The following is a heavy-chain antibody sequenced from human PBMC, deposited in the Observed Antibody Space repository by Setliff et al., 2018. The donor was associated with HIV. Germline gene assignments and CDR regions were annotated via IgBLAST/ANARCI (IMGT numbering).Heavy chain of an antibody. D-gene: IGHD2-21*02. CDR1: GYNLSSHG. Sequence: ASVKVSCKASGYNLSSHGIHWVRQAPGQSLEWKGWISAGNGNTKYSQKFQGRVTISRDTSANTAYMQLSGLNFEDTAVYFCAKVPRMTSNYYYYYGLDVWGQGTTVTVSS. V-gene: IGHV1-3*01. J-gene: IGHJ6*02. CDR3: AKVPRMTSNYYYYYGLDV. CDR2: ISAGNGNT.